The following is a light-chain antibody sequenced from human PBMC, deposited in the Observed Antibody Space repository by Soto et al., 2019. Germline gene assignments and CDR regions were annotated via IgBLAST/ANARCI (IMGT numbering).Light chain of an antibody. V-gene: IGLV2-14*01. Sequence: QSALTQPASVSGSPGQSITISCTVTSSDVGGYNYVSWYQQHPGKAPKLIIYDVSSRPSGVSNRFSGSQFGKTASLTISGLQAEDEADYFCSSYTSSSTPVLFGGGTKVTVL. CDR2: DVS. CDR3: SSYTSSSTPVL. J-gene: IGLJ2*01. CDR1: SSDVGGYNY.